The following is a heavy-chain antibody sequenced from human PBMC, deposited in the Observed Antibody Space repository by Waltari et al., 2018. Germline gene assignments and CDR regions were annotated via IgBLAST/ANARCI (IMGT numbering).Heavy chain of an antibody. CDR2: IYPGDSDT. CDR3: ARLYYGSGSYSGMDV. V-gene: IGHV5-51*01. CDR1: GYSFTSYW. J-gene: IGHJ6*02. D-gene: IGHD3-10*01. Sequence: EVQLVQSGAEVKTPGESLKISCKGSGYSFTSYWIGWVRQMPGKGLEWMGIIYPGDSDTRYSPSFQGQVTISADKSISTAYLQWSSLKASDTAMYYCARLYYGSGSYSGMDVWGQGTTVTVSS.